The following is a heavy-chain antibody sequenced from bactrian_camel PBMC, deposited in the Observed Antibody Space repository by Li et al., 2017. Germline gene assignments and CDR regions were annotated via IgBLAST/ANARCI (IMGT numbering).Heavy chain of an antibody. CDR1: GFNSDDYC. D-gene: IGHD5*01. CDR3: AAKTPWSPTCNLEDDYDY. CDR2: IYNSGSGA. Sequence: HVQLVESGGGSVQPGGSLRLSCVASGFNSDDYCMAWFRQAPGKEREGVARIYNSGSGAYYRDSVQGRFTISRDAYKNTVYLQMNNLKPEDTAMYYCAAKTPWSPTCNLEDDYDYWGPGTQVTVS. V-gene: IGHV3S61*01. J-gene: IGHJ4*01.